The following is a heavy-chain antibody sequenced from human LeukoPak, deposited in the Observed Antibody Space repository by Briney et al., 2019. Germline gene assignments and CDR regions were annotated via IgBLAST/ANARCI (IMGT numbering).Heavy chain of an antibody. CDR1: GGSFSGYY. J-gene: IGHJ5*02. CDR2: INHSGST. D-gene: IGHD4-17*01. CDR3: AREKTTVIRNWFDP. V-gene: IGHV4-34*01. Sequence: SETLSLTCAVYGGSFSGYYWSWIRQPPGKGLEWIGEINHSGSTNYNPSLKSRVTISVDTSKNQFSLKLSSVTAADTAVYYCAREKTTVIRNWFDPWGQGTLVTVSS.